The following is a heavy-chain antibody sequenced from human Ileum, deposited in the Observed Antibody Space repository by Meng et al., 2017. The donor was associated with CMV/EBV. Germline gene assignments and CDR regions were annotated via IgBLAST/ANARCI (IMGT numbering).Heavy chain of an antibody. CDR2: IIYDGSNN. Sequence: GALRLSCEASGFTFNRYAMHWVRQAPGKGLEWVAVIIYDGSNNFYADSVRGRFTISRDNSNNRVFLQMNSLRVEDSALYYCLRGGIGCSSTTCYRSPFDSWGQGTLVTVSS. CDR3: LRGGIGCSSTTCYRSPFDS. D-gene: IGHD2-2*01. J-gene: IGHJ4*02. V-gene: IGHV3-30*03. CDR1: GFTFNRYA.